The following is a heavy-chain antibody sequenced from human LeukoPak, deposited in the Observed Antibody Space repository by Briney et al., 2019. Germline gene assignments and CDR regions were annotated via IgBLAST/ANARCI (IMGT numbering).Heavy chain of an antibody. V-gene: IGHV3-33*06. Sequence: GRSLRLSCAASGFTFRNYGMHWVRQAPGKGLEWVAVIWYDGSNKYYADSVKGRFTFSRDNSKNTLYLQMNSLRAEDTAVYYCAKEYCSNSVCHSLDYWGQGTLVTVSS. CDR1: GFTFRNYG. CDR2: IWYDGSNK. D-gene: IGHD2-8*01. CDR3: AKEYCSNSVCHSLDY. J-gene: IGHJ4*02.